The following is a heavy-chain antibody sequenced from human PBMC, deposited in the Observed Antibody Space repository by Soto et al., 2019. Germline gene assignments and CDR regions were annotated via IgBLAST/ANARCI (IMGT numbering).Heavy chain of an antibody. CDR2: TNSDGSVS. D-gene: IGHD2-15*01. CDR3: ARGDCVGGTCYSLAGSFYYYMDV. CDR1: GFTFSNYW. V-gene: IGHV3-74*01. Sequence: EVQLVESGGGLVQPGGSLRLSCAASGFTFSNYWMNWVRQAPGKGLVWVSRTNSDGSVSSYADSVKGRLTISRDNVKKTLYLQMNSLRAEDTAVYYCARGDCVGGTCYSLAGSFYYYMDVWVKGTTVTVFS. J-gene: IGHJ6*03.